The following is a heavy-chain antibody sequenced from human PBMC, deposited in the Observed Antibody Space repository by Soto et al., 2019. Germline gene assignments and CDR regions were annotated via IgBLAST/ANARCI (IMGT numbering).Heavy chain of an antibody. V-gene: IGHV1-18*01. CDR1: GYTFTSYG. Sequence: QVQLVQSGAEVKKPGASVKVSCKASGYTFTSYGISWGRQEPGQGLERMGWISAYNSNTNYAQKLQGRVTMTTDTSTSTAYMELRSLRSYDTAVFYCESESAVAALDPWGQCTLVTVSS. D-gene: IGHD6-19*01. CDR2: ISAYNSNT. CDR3: ESESAVAALDP. J-gene: IGHJ5*02.